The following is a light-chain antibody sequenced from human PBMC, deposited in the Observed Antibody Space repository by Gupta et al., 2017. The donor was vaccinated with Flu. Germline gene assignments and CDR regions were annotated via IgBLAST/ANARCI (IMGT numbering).Light chain of an antibody. Sequence: YHEQRGQDPVLVVDDNSDRPSGSTGGFSGSNTGNKATLTISRVEDGDEADYYCQVWDSGSDQYVFATGTKVTVL. CDR2: DNS. CDR3: QVWDSGSDQYV. J-gene: IGLJ1*01. V-gene: IGLV3-21*02.